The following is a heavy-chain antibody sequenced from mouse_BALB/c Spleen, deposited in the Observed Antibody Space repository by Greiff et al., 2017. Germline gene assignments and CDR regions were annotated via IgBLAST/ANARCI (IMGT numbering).Heavy chain of an antibody. CDR2: ISSGGST. CDR3: ARDGNYGGYFDV. D-gene: IGHD2-1*01. CDR1: GFTFSSYA. Sequence: EVMLVESGGGLVKPGGSLKLSCAASGFTFSSYAMSWVRQTPEKRLEWVASISSGGSTYYPDSVKGRFTISRDNARNILYLQMSSLRSEDTAMYYCARDGNYGGYFDVWGAGTTVTVSS. J-gene: IGHJ1*01. V-gene: IGHV5-6-5*01.